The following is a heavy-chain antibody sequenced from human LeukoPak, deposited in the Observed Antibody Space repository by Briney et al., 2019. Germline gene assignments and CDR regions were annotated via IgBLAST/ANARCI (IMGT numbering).Heavy chain of an antibody. J-gene: IGHJ6*03. Sequence: GGSLRLSCAASGFTFSSYGMHWVRQAPGKGLEWVAFIRYDGSNKYYADSVKGRFAISRDNSKNTLYLQMNSLRAEDTAVYYCAKDRYYDSSGYPSNYYYYMDVWGKGTTVTVSS. V-gene: IGHV3-30*02. CDR1: GFTFSSYG. D-gene: IGHD3-22*01. CDR3: AKDRYYDSSGYPSNYYYYMDV. CDR2: IRYDGSNK.